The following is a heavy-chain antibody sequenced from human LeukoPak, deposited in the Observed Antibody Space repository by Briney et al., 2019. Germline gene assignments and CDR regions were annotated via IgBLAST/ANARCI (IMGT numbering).Heavy chain of an antibody. J-gene: IGHJ2*01. CDR3: ARGCRDGYSNYWYFDL. V-gene: IGHV4-39*07. CDR1: GGSISSGSYY. CDR2: INHSGST. D-gene: IGHD5-24*01. Sequence: SETLSLTCTVSGGSISSGSYYWSWIRQPPGKGLEWIGEINHSGSTNYNPSLKSRLTISVDTSKNQFSLKLSSVTAAGTAVYYCARGCRDGYSNYWYFDLWGRGTLVTVSS.